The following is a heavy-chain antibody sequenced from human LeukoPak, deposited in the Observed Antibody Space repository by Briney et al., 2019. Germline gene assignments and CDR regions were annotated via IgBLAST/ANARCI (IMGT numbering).Heavy chain of an antibody. CDR3: ARAGPIYDSSGYYPDY. CDR2: ISSGSTTI. Sequence: PGGSLRLSCAASGFTFSSFSMNWVRQAPGKGLEWVSYISSGSTTIYYADSVKGRFAISRDNAKNSLYLQMNSLRDEDTAVYYCARAGPIYDSSGYYPDYWGQGTLVTVSS. J-gene: IGHJ4*02. D-gene: IGHD3-22*01. CDR1: GFTFSSFS. V-gene: IGHV3-48*02.